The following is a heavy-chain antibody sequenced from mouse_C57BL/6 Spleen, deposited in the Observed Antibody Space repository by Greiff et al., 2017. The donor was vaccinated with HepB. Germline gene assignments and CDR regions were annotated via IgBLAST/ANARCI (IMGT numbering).Heavy chain of an antibody. D-gene: IGHD1-1*01. CDR3: ARGLRWFAY. CDR1: GYTFTSYW. CDR2: IDPSDSYT. Sequence: QVQLKQPGAELVMPGASVKLSCKASGYTFTSYWMHWVKQRPGQGLEWIGEIDPSDSYTNYNQKFKGKSTLTVDKSSSTAYMQLSSLTSEDSAVYYCARGLRWFAYWGQGTLVTVSA. J-gene: IGHJ3*01. V-gene: IGHV1-69*01.